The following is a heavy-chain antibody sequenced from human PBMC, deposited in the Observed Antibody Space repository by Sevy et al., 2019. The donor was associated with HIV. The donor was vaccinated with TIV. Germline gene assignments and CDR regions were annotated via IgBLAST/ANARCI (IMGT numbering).Heavy chain of an antibody. D-gene: IGHD1-26*01. J-gene: IGHJ2*01. CDR1: RFTFSSYA. Sequence: GGSLRLSCAASRFTFSSYALSWVRQAPGKGLEWVSAIIASGGNTYYADSVKGRFAISRDNSKNTLYLQMNSLRAEDTAVYYCAKSPLATSWYFDLWGRGTLVTVSS. V-gene: IGHV3-23*01. CDR3: AKSPLATSWYFDL. CDR2: IIASGGNT.